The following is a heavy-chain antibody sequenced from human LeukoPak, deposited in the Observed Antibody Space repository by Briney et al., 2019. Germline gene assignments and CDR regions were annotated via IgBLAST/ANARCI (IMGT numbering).Heavy chain of an antibody. V-gene: IGHV3-9*01. D-gene: IGHD3-22*01. CDR3: AKGGGVYYYDSSGYYSYFDY. CDR2: ISWNSGSM. Sequence: TGRSLRLSCAASGFTFDDYAMHWVRQAPGKGLEWVSGISWNSGSMGYADSVKGRFTISRDNAKNSLYLQMNSLRAEDTALYYCAKGGGVYYYDSSGYYSYFDYWGQGTLVTVSS. CDR1: GFTFDDYA. J-gene: IGHJ4*02.